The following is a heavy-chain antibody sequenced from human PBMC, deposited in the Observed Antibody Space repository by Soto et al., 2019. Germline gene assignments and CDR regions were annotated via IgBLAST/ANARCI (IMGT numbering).Heavy chain of an antibody. J-gene: IGHJ3*02. Sequence: KGLEWIGYIYYSGSTNYNPSLKSRVTISVDTSKNQFSLKLSSVTAADTAVYYCARDGMATINWVQAFDIWGQATMVTVS. D-gene: IGHD5-12*01. V-gene: IGHV4-59*01. CDR3: ARDGMATINWVQAFDI. CDR2: IYYSGST.